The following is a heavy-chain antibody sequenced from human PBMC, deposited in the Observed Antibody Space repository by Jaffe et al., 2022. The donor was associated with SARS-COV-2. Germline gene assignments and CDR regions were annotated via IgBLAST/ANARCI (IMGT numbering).Heavy chain of an antibody. CDR3: VRQNSGRHGDFDY. Sequence: EVQLVESGGNLVQPGGSLTLSCAASGFTFSSYWMHWVRQAPGKGLVWVSRINYGGSTTTYADSVKGRFTISRDNAKNTLYLQMNSLRVEDTAIYYCVRQNSGRHGDFDYWGQGTLVTVSS. V-gene: IGHV3-74*01. CDR2: INYGGSTT. CDR1: GFTFSSYW. D-gene: IGHD1-26*01. J-gene: IGHJ4*02.